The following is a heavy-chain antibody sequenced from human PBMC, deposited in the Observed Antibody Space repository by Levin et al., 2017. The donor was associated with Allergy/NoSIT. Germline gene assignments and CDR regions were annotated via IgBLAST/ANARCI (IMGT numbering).Heavy chain of an antibody. V-gene: IGHV3-15*01. D-gene: IGHD3-10*01. Sequence: GASVKVSCVASGFTFSDAWMSWVRQAPGKGLEWVGRIRRENDGRTDYAAPVKGRFTISRDDSENTVYLQMNSLKSEDTGVYYCTTDYASRTYYNGFDSWGQGVLVTVSS. CDR1: GFTFSDAW. CDR3: TTDYASRTYYNGFDS. CDR2: IRRENDGRT. J-gene: IGHJ4*02.